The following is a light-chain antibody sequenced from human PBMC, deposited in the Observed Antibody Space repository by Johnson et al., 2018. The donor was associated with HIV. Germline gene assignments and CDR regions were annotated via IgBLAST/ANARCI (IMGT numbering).Light chain of an antibody. Sequence: QSMLTQPPSVSAAPGQKVTISCSGSNSNIGNNYVSWYQQLPETAPKLLIYDNNKRPSGIPDRFSGSKSGTSATLGITGLQTGDEADYYCGTWDSSLSAGPFGAGTKVTVL. J-gene: IGLJ1*01. V-gene: IGLV1-51*01. CDR3: GTWDSSLSAGP. CDR1: NSNIGNNY. CDR2: DNN.